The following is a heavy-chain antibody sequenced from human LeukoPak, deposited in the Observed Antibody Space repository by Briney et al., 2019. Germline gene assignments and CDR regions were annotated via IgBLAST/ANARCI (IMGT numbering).Heavy chain of an antibody. D-gene: IGHD7-27*01. CDR1: GYTLTELS. V-gene: IGHV1-46*01. CDR3: ARGGVAKLGPLDL. Sequence: ASVKVSCKVSGYTLTELSMQWVRQAPGQGLEWMGIINPSDSSTSYAQKFQGRVTMTRDTSTSTVYMELSSLRSEDTAVYYCARGGVAKLGPLDLWGQGTLVTVSS. CDR2: INPSDSST. J-gene: IGHJ5*02.